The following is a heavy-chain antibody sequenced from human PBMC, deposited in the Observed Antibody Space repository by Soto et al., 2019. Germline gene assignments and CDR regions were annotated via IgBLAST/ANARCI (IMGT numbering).Heavy chain of an antibody. J-gene: IGHJ4*02. CDR3: AREGVHNYTEYYFDY. CDR2: ISGIRDYI. V-gene: IGHV3-21*06. Sequence: RWSLRLSCSASVFTFSYYPLHWFRRAPGKGLEWVSSISGIRDYIRYADSVKGRFTISRDNAKTSLYLQMNSLTAEDTAVYYCAREGVHNYTEYYFDYWGQGTLVTVSS. D-gene: IGHD3-10*01. CDR1: VFTFSYYP.